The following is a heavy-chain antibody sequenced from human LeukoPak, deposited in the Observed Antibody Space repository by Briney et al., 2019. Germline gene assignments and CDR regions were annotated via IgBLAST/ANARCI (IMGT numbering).Heavy chain of an antibody. CDR3: TTTSNDILTGYCDY. CDR2: IKSKTDGGTT. Sequence: GGSLRLSRAASGFTFSNAWMSWVRQAPGRGLEWVGRIKSKTDGGTTDYAAPVKGRFTISRDDSKNTLYLQMNSLKTEDTAVYYCTTTSNDILTGYCDYWGQGTLVTVSS. D-gene: IGHD3-9*01. V-gene: IGHV3-15*01. CDR1: GFTFSNAW. J-gene: IGHJ4*02.